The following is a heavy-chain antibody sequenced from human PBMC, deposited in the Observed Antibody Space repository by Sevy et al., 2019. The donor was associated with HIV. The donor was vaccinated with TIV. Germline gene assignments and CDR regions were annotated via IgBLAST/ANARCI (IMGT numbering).Heavy chain of an antibody. CDR2: IKSKIDGEKT. V-gene: IGHV3-15*01. D-gene: IGHD3-9*01. Sequence: GGSLRLSCAVSGLTFNNAWMNWVRQAPGTGLQWVGLIKSKIDGEKTDYAAPVKGRFTISRDNSKNTLFLQMNSLKFEDTAVYYCATAPGYYDSAPFDYWGPGTLVTVSS. CDR1: GLTFNNAW. CDR3: ATAPGYYDSAPFDY. J-gene: IGHJ4*02.